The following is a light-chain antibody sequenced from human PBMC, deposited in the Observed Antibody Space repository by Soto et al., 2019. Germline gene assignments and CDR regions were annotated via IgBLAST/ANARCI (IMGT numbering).Light chain of an antibody. V-gene: IGKV3-15*01. CDR3: QQYNIWPYT. Sequence: IVLTQSPATLSVPPGERATLSCRASQSVSSLLAWYQQKPRQAPRLLIYDTSTRATGIPARFSGSGSGTDFTLTISSLQSEDFAIYYCQQYNIWPYTVGQGTKVDIK. J-gene: IGKJ2*01. CDR2: DTS. CDR1: QSVSSL.